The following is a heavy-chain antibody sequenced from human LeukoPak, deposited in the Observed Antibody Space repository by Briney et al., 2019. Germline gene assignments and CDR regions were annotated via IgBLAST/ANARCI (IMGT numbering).Heavy chain of an antibody. CDR1: GGSIRSGSHY. CDR2: IYYSGST. D-gene: IGHD3-22*01. J-gene: IGHJ4*02. Sequence: KPSETLSLTCTVSGGSIRSGSHYWAWIRQPPGKGLEWIGSIYYSGSTYYNPSLENRVTISIDTSKNHFSLELSSLSAADTSVYYCAKRDDSGGNLVDLWGQGTLVTVS. CDR3: AKRDDSGGNLVDL. V-gene: IGHV4-39*02.